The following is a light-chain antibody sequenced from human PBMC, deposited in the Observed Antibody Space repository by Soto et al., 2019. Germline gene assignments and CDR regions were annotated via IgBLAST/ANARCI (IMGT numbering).Light chain of an antibody. CDR3: ATWADSLNTYV. V-gene: IGLV1-44*01. Sequence: QSVLTQPPSASGTPGQRVTISCSGSSSNIASNAVNWFQQLPGTAPKLLIYSDNNRPSGVPDRFSGSKSGTSASLAISGLQSEDEADYYCATWADSLNTYVFGAGTKLTVL. J-gene: IGLJ1*01. CDR1: SSNIASNA. CDR2: SDN.